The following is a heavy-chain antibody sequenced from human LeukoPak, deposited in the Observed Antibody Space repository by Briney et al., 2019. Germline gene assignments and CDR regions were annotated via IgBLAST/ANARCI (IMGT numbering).Heavy chain of an antibody. D-gene: IGHD6-6*01. Sequence: PSETLSLTCTVSGGSISSSSYYWGWIRQPPGKGLEWIGSIYYSGSTYYNPSLKSRVTISVDTSKNQSSLKLSSVTAADTAVYYCARLAVAARCFDYWGQGTLVTVSS. CDR1: GGSISSSSYY. CDR3: ARLAVAARCFDY. J-gene: IGHJ4*02. CDR2: IYYSGST. V-gene: IGHV4-39*01.